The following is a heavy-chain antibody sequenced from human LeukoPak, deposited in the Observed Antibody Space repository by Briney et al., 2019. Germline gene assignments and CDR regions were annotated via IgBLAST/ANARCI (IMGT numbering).Heavy chain of an antibody. CDR1: GFIFSSYW. Sequence: PGGSLRLSCTASGFIFSSYWMNWVRQAPGKGLEWVSYISRSITTIYYADSVKGRFTISRDNAENSLYLQMNGLRAEDTAVYYCAGDDCSASSCQKHENWFDPWGQGTLVTVSS. J-gene: IGHJ5*02. V-gene: IGHV3-48*01. CDR3: AGDDCSASSCQKHENWFDP. CDR2: ISRSITTI. D-gene: IGHD2-2*01.